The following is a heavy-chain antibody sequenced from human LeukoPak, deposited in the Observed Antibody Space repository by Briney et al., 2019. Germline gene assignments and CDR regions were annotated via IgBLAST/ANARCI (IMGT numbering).Heavy chain of an antibody. CDR1: GGSISSSGYY. Sequence: SETLSLTCTVSGGSISSSGYYWGWIRQPPGKGLEWIGSIYYSGSTYYNPSLKSRVTISVDTSKNQFSLKLSSVTAADTAVYYCARDRKYYFDYWGQGTLVTVSS. CDR2: IYYSGST. CDR3: ARDRKYYFDY. V-gene: IGHV4-39*07. J-gene: IGHJ4*02. D-gene: IGHD1-14*01.